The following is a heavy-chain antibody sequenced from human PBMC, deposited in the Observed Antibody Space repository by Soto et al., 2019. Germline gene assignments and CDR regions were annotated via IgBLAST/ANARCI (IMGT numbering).Heavy chain of an antibody. J-gene: IGHJ4*02. CDR2: IWYDGSNK. D-gene: IGHD3-16*01. Sequence: QVQLVESGGGVVQPGRCLRVSCAASGFTFSSHGMHWVRQAPGKGLEWGAVIWYDGSNKYYGEPMKGPFIKPRENSKNPGNQQMISLRAEDTAIYYCARWGPDKVLDYWGQGTLVTVSS. CDR3: ARWGPDKVLDY. CDR1: GFTFSSHG. V-gene: IGHV3-33*01.